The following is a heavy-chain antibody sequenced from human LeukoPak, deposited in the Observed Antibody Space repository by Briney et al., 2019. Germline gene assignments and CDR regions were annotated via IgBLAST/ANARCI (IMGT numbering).Heavy chain of an antibody. CDR3: ARDYGSGSYYKRYFDY. J-gene: IGHJ4*02. CDR2: IYTSGST. D-gene: IGHD3-10*01. CDR1: GGSISSYY. Sequence: SETLSLTCTVSGGSISSYYWSWIRQPAGKGLEWIGRIYTSGSTNYNPSLKSRVTMSVDTSKNQFSLKLSSVTAADTAVYYCARDYGSGSYYKRYFDYWGQGTLVTVSS. V-gene: IGHV4-4*07.